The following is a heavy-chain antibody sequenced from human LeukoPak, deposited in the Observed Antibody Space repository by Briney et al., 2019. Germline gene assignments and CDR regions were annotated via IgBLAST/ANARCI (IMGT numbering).Heavy chain of an antibody. D-gene: IGHD6-13*01. CDR3: ERARGCSNCVLTDGFDS. J-gene: IGHJ3*01. Sequence: PGASVKVSCKASGRLFTSYGIAWVRQAPGEGLEWVGWISNFDGDTKVAENLQGRVTLTTDSSTSTAYMVLTNLKFDDTAAYYCERARGCSNCVLTDGFDSWGQGTKVTVSS. CDR2: ISNFDGDT. CDR1: GRLFTSYG. V-gene: IGHV1-18*01.